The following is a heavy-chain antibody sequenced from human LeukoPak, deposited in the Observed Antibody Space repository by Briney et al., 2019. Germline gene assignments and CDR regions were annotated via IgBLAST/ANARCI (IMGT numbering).Heavy chain of an antibody. Sequence: GRSLRLSCAASGFTFSSYGMHWVRQAPGKGLEWVAVISYDGSNKFYADSVKGRFTISRDNAKNSLYLQMNSLRAEDTAVYYCASSVAGRHGYWGQGTLVTVSS. CDR1: GFTFSSYG. CDR3: ASSVAGRHGY. D-gene: IGHD6-19*01. J-gene: IGHJ4*02. CDR2: ISYDGSNK. V-gene: IGHV3-30*12.